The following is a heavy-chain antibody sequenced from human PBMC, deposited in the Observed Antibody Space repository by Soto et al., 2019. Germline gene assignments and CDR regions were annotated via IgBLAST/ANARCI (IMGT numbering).Heavy chain of an antibody. CDR3: ARDGGDFDY. D-gene: IGHD3-16*01. CDR2: ISHDGNKK. J-gene: IGHJ4*02. Sequence: QVQLVESGGGVVQPGRSLRLSWATSGFIFSSYGIHWLRQAPGKGLEWLAIISHDGNKKYYADSVKGRFTISRDKSKNTVYLQMDSLRVEDTAVYYCARDGGDFDYWGQGPLVTVSS. CDR1: GFIFSSYG. V-gene: IGHV3-33*05.